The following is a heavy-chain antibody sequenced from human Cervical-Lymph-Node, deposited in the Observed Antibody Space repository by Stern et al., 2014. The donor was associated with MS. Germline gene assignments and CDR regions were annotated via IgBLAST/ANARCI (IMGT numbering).Heavy chain of an antibody. J-gene: IGHJ4*02. D-gene: IGHD4-17*01. CDR2: MNPSSGHT. CDR1: GYTFTNYD. V-gene: IGHV1-8*01. CDR3: ARSDYGDWDS. Sequence: DQLVESGAEVRQPGDSVKVSCKASGYTFTNYDIHWVRQATGQGLEWMGWMNPSSGHTAYAQNFQGRVTMTRDTSISTAYMELSSLRSEDTALYYCARSDYGDWDSWGQGTLVTVSS.